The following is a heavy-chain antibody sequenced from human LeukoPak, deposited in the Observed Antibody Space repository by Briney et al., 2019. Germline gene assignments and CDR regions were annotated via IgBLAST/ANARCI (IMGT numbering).Heavy chain of an antibody. CDR3: VPTAGYSSGWYNFDY. Sequence: ASVKVSCKASGGTFSSYAISWVRQAPGQGLEWMGGIIPIFGTANYAQKFQGRVTITTDESTSTAYMELSSLRSEDTAVYYCVPTAGYSSGWYNFDYWGQGTLVTVSS. V-gene: IGHV1-69*05. CDR1: GGTFSSYA. J-gene: IGHJ4*02. D-gene: IGHD6-19*01. CDR2: IIPIFGTA.